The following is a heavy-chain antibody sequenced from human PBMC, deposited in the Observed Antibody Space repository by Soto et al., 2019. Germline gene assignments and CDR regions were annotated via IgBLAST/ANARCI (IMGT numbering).Heavy chain of an antibody. CDR2: IIPIFGTA. Sequence: SVKVSCKASGGTFSSYAISWVRQAPGQGLEWMGGIIPIFGTANYAQKFQGRVTITADESTSTAYMELSSLRSEDTAVYYCASPYSSGWSGHYYYGMDVWGQGTTVTSP. D-gene: IGHD6-19*01. V-gene: IGHV1-69*13. CDR3: ASPYSSGWSGHYYYGMDV. CDR1: GGTFSSYA. J-gene: IGHJ6*02.